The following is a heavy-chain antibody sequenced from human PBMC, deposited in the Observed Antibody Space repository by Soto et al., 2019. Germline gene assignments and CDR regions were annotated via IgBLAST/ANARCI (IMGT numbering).Heavy chain of an antibody. J-gene: IGHJ4*02. CDR3: ARDRDFWSGYPPFPFDY. V-gene: IGHV3-21*01. CDR1: GFTFRAYA. CDR2: LYGSGGGI. D-gene: IGHD3-3*01. Sequence: GGSLRLSCAASGFTFRAYAMIWARQAPGRGLEWVSGLYGSGGGIYYADSVKGRFTISRDNAKNSLYLQMNSLRAEDTAVYYCARDRDFWSGYPPFPFDYWGQGTLVTVSS.